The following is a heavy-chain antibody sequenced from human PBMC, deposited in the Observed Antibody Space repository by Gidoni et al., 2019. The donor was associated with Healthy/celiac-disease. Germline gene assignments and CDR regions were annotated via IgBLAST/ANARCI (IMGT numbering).Heavy chain of an antibody. D-gene: IGHD1-1*01. CDR1: GLTVSSYA. Sequence: EVPLVESGGGLVQPGGSLRLSWAAAGLTVSSYAMSWVRQDPGKGLEWVSAISGSGGRTYYADSVKGRFTISRDNSKNTLYLQMNSLRAEDTAVYYCAKAGNWNDIDNAFDIWGQGTMVTVSS. J-gene: IGHJ3*02. CDR3: AKAGNWNDIDNAFDI. V-gene: IGHV3-23*04. CDR2: ISGSGGRT.